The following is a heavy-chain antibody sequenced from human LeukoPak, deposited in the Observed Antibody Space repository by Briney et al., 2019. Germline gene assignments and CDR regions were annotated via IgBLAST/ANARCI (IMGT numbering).Heavy chain of an antibody. J-gene: IGHJ4*02. CDR1: GYTFTRYV. CDR2: ISAYNGNT. V-gene: IGHV1-18*01. Sequence: APVKVCCKASGYTFTRYVISWVRQAPGPQVEGMGWISAYNGNTNYAQKLQGRITMTTSTTTSTAYMELRSLRSDDTAVYYCERDNYGDPRDYWGQGTLVTVSS. CDR3: ERDNYGDPRDY. D-gene: IGHD4-17*01.